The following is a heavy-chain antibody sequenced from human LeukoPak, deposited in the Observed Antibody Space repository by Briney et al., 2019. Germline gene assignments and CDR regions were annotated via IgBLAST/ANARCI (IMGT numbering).Heavy chain of an antibody. CDR1: GFTVSSNY. J-gene: IGHJ3*02. D-gene: IGHD3-9*01. CDR2: IYSGGST. V-gene: IGHV3-66*01. Sequence: PGGSLSLSCAASGFTVSSNYMSWVRQAPGKGLEWVSVIYSGGSTYYADSVKGRFTISRDNSKNTLYLQMNSLRAEDTAVYYCARALTGYSPDAFDIWGQGTMVTVSS. CDR3: ARALTGYSPDAFDI.